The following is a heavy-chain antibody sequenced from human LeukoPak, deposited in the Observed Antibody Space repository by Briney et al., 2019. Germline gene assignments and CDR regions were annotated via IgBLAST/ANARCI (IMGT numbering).Heavy chain of an antibody. D-gene: IGHD3-3*01. CDR1: GGSISSGDYY. V-gene: IGHV4-30-4*08. CDR2: IYYSGST. Sequence: PSETLSLTCTVSGGSISSGDYYWSWIRQLPGKGLEWIGYIYYSGSTYYNPSLKSRVTISVDTSKNQFSLKLSSVTAADTAVYYCARGTYYDFWSGYTNWFDPWGQGTLVTVSS. CDR3: ARGTYYDFWSGYTNWFDP. J-gene: IGHJ5*02.